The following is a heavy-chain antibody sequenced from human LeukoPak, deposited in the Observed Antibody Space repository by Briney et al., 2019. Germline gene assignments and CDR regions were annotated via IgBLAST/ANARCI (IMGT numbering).Heavy chain of an antibody. Sequence: PSETLSLTCTVSGGSISSYYWSWIRQPLGKGLEWIGYIYYSGSTNYNPSLKSRVTISVDTSKNQFSLKLSSVTAADTAVYYCARGRYCSSTSCYLRNWYFDLWGRGTLVTVSS. D-gene: IGHD2-2*01. V-gene: IGHV4-59*01. CDR1: GGSISSYY. J-gene: IGHJ2*01. CDR3: ARGRYCSSTSCYLRNWYFDL. CDR2: IYYSGST.